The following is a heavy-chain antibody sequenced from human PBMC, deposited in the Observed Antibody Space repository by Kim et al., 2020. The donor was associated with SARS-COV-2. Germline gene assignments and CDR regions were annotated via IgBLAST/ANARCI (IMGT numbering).Heavy chain of an antibody. V-gene: IGHV3-43*02. D-gene: IGHD3-16*01. CDR1: GLTFDDFA. Sequence: GGSLRLSCAASGLTFDDFAMHWVRQRPGKGLEWVSPILSDGTSANYADSVEGRVTISRDKSRDSLFLQMDNLRTDDTALYYCVKDVGFGLGSAFALWGKGTMVPVSS. CDR3: VKDVGFGLGSAFAL. J-gene: IGHJ3*01. CDR2: ILSDGTSA.